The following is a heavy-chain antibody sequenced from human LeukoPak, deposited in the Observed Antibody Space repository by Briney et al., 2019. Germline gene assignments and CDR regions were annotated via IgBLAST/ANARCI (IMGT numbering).Heavy chain of an antibody. D-gene: IGHD1-26*01. CDR2: IYYSGST. V-gene: IGHV4-59*08. CDR3: ARLPTKGARIDY. J-gene: IGHJ4*02. CDR1: GGSISSYY. Sequence: SETLSLTCTVSGGSISSYYWSWIRQPPGKGLEWIGYIYYSGSTNYNPSLKSRVTISVDTSKNQFSLKLSSVTAADTAVYHCARLPTKGARIDYWGQGTLVTVSS.